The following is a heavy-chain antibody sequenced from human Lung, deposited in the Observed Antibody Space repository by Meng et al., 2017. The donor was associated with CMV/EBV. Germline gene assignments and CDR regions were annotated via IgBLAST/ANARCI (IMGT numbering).Heavy chain of an antibody. CDR1: GFTFSDYS. V-gene: IGHV3-48*04. D-gene: IGHD3-22*01. J-gene: IGHJ4*02. Sequence: GEXXTISCAASGFTFSDYSLNWVRQAPGKGLEWISYISFSGTTMYYADSVKGRFTISRDYAKNSLYLQMNSLRAEDTAVYYCARNWGYNDGTSYYWGMFDYWXQGTLVTVSS. CDR3: ARNWGYNDGTSYYWGMFDY. CDR2: ISFSGTTM.